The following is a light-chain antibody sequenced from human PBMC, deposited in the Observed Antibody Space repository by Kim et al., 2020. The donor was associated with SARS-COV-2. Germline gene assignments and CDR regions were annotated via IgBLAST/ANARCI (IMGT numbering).Light chain of an antibody. CDR3: GTWDSSLSAGPWV. J-gene: IGLJ3*02. CDR2: DNN. CDR1: SSNIGNNY. Sequence: QSVLTQPPSVSAAPGQKVTISCSGSSSNIGNNYVSWYQQLPGTAPKLLIYDNNKRPSGIPDRFSGSKSGTSATLGITGLQTGDEAVYYCGTWDSSLSAGPWVFGGGTQLTVL. V-gene: IGLV1-51*01.